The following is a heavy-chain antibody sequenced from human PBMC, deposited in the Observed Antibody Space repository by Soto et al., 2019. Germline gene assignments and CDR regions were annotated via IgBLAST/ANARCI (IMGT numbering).Heavy chain of an antibody. D-gene: IGHD5-12*01. J-gene: IGHJ4*02. Sequence: SETLSLTCTVSGGSISSSSYWGWFRQPPGKGLEWIGSIYSIGSTYYNPSLRSRVTISVDTSKNQFSLKLSSVTAADTAVYYCARAYGGYADYWGQGALVTVSS. CDR1: GGSISSSSY. V-gene: IGHV4-39*07. CDR3: ARAYGGYADY. CDR2: IYSIGST.